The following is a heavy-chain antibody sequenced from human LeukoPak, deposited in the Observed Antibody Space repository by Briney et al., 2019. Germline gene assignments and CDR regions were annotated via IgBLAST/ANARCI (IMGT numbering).Heavy chain of an antibody. J-gene: IGHJ4*02. V-gene: IGHV3-30*03. CDR3: ARCKGIPFSGSYDY. D-gene: IGHD1-26*01. CDR1: GFTFNNYG. Sequence: GGSLRLSGAASGFTFNNYGMHWVREAPGKGLEWVAVIAYDKSTIYYADSVKGRFTISRDNSRNTVSLQMDRLRTEDAAVYYCARCKGIPFSGSYDYWGQGTLVTVSS. CDR2: IAYDKSTI.